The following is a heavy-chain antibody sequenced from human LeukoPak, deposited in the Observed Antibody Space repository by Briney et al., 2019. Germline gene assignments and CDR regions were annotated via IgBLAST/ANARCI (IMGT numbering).Heavy chain of an antibody. CDR3: AREAYCSSTSCHEGANAFDI. CDR1: GYTFTGYY. CDR2: INPNSGGT. Sequence: ASVKVSCKASGYTFTGYYMHWVRQAAGQGLEWMGWINPNSGGTNYAQKFQGWVTMTRDTSISTAYMELSRLRSDDTAVYYCAREAYCSSTSCHEGANAFDIWGQGTMVTVSS. J-gene: IGHJ3*02. D-gene: IGHD2-2*01. V-gene: IGHV1-2*04.